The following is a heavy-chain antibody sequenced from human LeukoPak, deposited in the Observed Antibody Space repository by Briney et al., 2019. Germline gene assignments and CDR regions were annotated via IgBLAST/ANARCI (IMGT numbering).Heavy chain of an antibody. Sequence: SETLSLTCAVYGGSFSGYYWSWIRQPPGKGLEWIGYICYSGSTTNYNPSLKSRVTISLDTSKNQFSLKLSSVTAADTAVYYCARSDYYGSGPHAFDIWGQGTMVTVSS. CDR2: ICYSGST. J-gene: IGHJ3*02. D-gene: IGHD3-10*01. CDR3: ARSDYYGSGPHAFDI. V-gene: IGHV4-59*01. CDR1: GGSFSGYY.